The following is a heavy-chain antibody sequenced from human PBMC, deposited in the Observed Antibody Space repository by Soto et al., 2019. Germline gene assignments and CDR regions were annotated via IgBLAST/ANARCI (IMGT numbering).Heavy chain of an antibody. V-gene: IGHV4-59*01. D-gene: IGHD5-18*01. CDR1: GGSISSYY. CDR3: ARDGSAMGPFDY. CDR2: IYYSGST. J-gene: IGHJ4*02. Sequence: QVQLQESGPGLVKPSETLSLTCTVSGGSISSYYWSWIRQPPGKGLEWIGYIYYSGSTNYNPSLKSRVTISVDTSKNQFSLKLSSVTAADTAVYYCARDGSAMGPFDYWGQGTLVTVSS.